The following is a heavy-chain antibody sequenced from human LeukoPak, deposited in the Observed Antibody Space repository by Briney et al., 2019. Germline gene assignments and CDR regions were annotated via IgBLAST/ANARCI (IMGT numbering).Heavy chain of an antibody. CDR2: ISGSGGST. CDR3: AKVGGSSWYPSSHFDY. V-gene: IGHV3-23*01. D-gene: IGHD6-13*01. Sequence: GGSLRLSCAASGFTFSSYAMSWVRQAPGKGLEWVSAISGSGGSTYYADSVKGRFTISRDNSKNTLYLQMNSLRAEDTAVYYCAKVGGSSWYPSSHFDYWGQGTLVTVSS. CDR1: GFTFSSYA. J-gene: IGHJ4*02.